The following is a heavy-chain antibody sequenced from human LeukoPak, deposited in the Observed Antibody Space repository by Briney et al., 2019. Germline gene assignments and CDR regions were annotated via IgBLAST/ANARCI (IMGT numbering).Heavy chain of an antibody. CDR2: IYTSGST. Sequence: PSETLSLTCTVSGGSISSYYWSWIRQPAGKGLEWIGRIYTSGSTNYNPSLKSRVTMSVDTSKNQFSLKLSSVTAADTAVYYCARSWAPGDDFWSGYYLDYWGQGTLVTVSS. CDR3: ARSWAPGDDFWSGYYLDY. V-gene: IGHV4-4*07. CDR1: GGSISSYY. J-gene: IGHJ4*02. D-gene: IGHD3-3*01.